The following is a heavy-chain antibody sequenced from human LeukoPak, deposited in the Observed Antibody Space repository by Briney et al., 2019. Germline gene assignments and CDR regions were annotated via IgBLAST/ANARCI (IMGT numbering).Heavy chain of an antibody. CDR2: IYHRGST. D-gene: IGHD1-14*01. CDR3: ASGTTPNTFGY. CDR1: GGSISSSSYY. Sequence: PSETLSLTCTVSGGSISSSSYYWGWIRQPPGKGLEWIGEIYHRGSTNYNPSLKSRVTISVDKSKNQFSLKLTSVTAADTAVYFCASGTTPNTFGYWGQGILVTVSS. V-gene: IGHV4-39*07. J-gene: IGHJ4*02.